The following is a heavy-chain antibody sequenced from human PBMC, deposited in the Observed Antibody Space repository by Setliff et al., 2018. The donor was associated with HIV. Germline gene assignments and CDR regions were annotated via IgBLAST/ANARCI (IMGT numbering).Heavy chain of an antibody. CDR3: ARATAAWDDAFDI. J-gene: IGHJ3*02. CDR1: GFTFSSYG. Sequence: PGGSLRLSCAASGFTFSSYGLHWVRQAPGKGLEWVSFISRSNSYIYYADSVKGRFTISRDNAKNSLYLQMNSLRAEDTAVYYCARATAAWDDAFDIWGQGTMVTVSS. CDR2: ISRSNSYI. V-gene: IGHV3-21*01. D-gene: IGHD6-13*01.